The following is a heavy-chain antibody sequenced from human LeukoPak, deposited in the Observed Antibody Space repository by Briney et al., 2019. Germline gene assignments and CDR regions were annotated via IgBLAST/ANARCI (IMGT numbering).Heavy chain of an antibody. D-gene: IGHD4-23*01. CDR1: GFTFDDYA. CDR3: ARDFQSTVVTPMGY. Sequence: QTGGSLRLSCAASGFTFDDYAMHWVRQAPGKGLEWVSGISWNNGNIGYADSVRGRFTISRDNAKNSLYLQMNSLRAEDTAVYYCARDFQSTVVTPMGYWGQGTLVTVSS. CDR2: ISWNNGNI. V-gene: IGHV3-9*01. J-gene: IGHJ4*02.